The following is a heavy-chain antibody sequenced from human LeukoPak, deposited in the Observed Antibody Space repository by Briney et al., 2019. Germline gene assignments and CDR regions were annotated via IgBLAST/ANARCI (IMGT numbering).Heavy chain of an antibody. Sequence: SGTLSLTCAVHGGSFSGYYWSWIRQPPGKGLEWIGEINHSGSTNYNPSLKSRVTISVDTSKNQFSLKLSSVTAADTAVYYCPRGRYKYPFDYWGQGTLVTVSS. V-gene: IGHV4-34*01. D-gene: IGHD3-16*02. CDR2: INHSGST. J-gene: IGHJ4*02. CDR1: GGSFSGYY. CDR3: PRGRYKYPFDY.